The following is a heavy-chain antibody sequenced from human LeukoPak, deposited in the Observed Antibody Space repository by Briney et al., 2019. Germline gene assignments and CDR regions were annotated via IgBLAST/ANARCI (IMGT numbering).Heavy chain of an antibody. CDR2: IYPGDSDT. J-gene: IGHJ4*02. CDR1: GYSFTSYW. D-gene: IGHD6-25*01. CDR3: ARVNSLGDSSGPVDY. Sequence: GESLKISXKGSGYSFTSYWIGWVRQMPGKGLEWIGIIYPGDSDTRYSPSFQGQVTISADKSISTAYLQWSSLKASDTAMYYCARVNSLGDSSGPVDYWGQGTLVTVSS. V-gene: IGHV5-51*01.